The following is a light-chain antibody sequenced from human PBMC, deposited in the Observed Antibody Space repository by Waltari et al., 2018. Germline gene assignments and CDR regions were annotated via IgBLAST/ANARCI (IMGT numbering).Light chain of an antibody. CDR3: QQSYSTLWT. Sequence: DIQMTQSPSSLSASVGDRVTITFRASQSISSYLNWYQQKPGKAPKLLIYAASSLQSRVPSRFSGSGSGTDFTLTISSLQPEDFATYYCQQSYSTLWTFGQGTKVEIK. CDR2: AAS. V-gene: IGKV1-39*01. CDR1: QSISSY. J-gene: IGKJ1*01.